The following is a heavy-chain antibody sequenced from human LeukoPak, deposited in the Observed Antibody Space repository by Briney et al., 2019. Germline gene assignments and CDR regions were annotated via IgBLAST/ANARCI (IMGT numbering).Heavy chain of an antibody. CDR1: GYTFTSYG. D-gene: IGHD3-22*01. V-gene: IGHV1-18*01. Sequence: ASVKVSCKASGYTFTSYGISWVRQAPGQGLEWMGWISAYNGNTNYAQKLQGRVTMTTDTSTGTAYMELRSLRSDDTAVYYCARLPDYYDSSWFDPWGQGTLVTVSS. CDR3: ARLPDYYDSSWFDP. CDR2: ISAYNGNT. J-gene: IGHJ5*02.